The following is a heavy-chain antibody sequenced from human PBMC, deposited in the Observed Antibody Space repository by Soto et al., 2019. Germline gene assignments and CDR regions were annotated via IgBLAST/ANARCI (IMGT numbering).Heavy chain of an antibody. V-gene: IGHV1-69*01. D-gene: IGHD5-12*01. Sequence: QVQLVQSGAEVKKPGSSVKVSCKASGGTFSSYAISWVRQAPGQGLEWMGGIIPIFGTANYAQKFQGRVTITADESTSTAYMELSSLRSEDTAVYYYARDSALEMATITGYYYYGMDVWGQGTTVTVSS. CDR2: IIPIFGTA. J-gene: IGHJ6*02. CDR1: GGTFSSYA. CDR3: ARDSALEMATITGYYYYGMDV.